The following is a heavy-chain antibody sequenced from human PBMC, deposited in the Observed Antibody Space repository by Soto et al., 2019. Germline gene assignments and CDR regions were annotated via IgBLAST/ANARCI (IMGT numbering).Heavy chain of an antibody. J-gene: IGHJ4*02. CDR2: INHSGST. V-gene: IGHV4-34*01. CDR3: ARGQRDIVVVVAAPHFDY. CDR1: GGSFSGYY. D-gene: IGHD2-15*01. Sequence: ETLSLTCSVYGGSFSGYYWSWIRQPPGKGLEWIGEINHSGSTNYNPSLKSRVTISVDTSKNQFSLKLSSVTAADTAVYYCARGQRDIVVVVAAPHFDYWGQGTLVTVYS.